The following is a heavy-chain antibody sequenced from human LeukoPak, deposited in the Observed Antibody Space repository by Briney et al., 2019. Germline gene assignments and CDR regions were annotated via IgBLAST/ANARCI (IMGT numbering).Heavy chain of an antibody. CDR3: ARDHFDWPRPFDP. Sequence: ASVKVSCKVSGYTLTELSMHWVRQAPGKGLEWMGGFDPEDGETIYAQKFQGRVTMTEDTSTDTAYMELRSLRSDDTAVYYCARDHFDWPRPFDPWGQGTLVTVSS. D-gene: IGHD3-9*01. CDR2: FDPEDGET. V-gene: IGHV1-24*01. J-gene: IGHJ5*02. CDR1: GYTLTELS.